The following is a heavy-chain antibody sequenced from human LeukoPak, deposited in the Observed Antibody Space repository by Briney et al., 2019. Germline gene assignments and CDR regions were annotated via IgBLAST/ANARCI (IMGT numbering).Heavy chain of an antibody. Sequence: SETLSLTCTVSGDSISSGDYYWSWIRQPAGKGLEWIGRISSSGSTNYNPSLKSRVTISVDTSKNQFSLKLSSVTAADTAVYYCARGLVGVRGVIKKYYYYYYMDVWGKGTTVTVSS. CDR1: GDSISSGDYY. J-gene: IGHJ6*03. V-gene: IGHV4-61*02. CDR2: ISSSGST. D-gene: IGHD3-10*01. CDR3: ARGLVGVRGVIKKYYYYYYMDV.